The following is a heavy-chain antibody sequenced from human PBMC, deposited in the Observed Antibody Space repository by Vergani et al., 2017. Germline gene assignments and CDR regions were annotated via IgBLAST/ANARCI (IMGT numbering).Heavy chain of an antibody. CDR3: ARGAVAGLGYYYYGMDV. J-gene: IGHJ6*02. CDR2: IWYDGSNK. V-gene: IGHV3-33*01. Sequence: QEQLVESGGGVVQPGRSLRLSCAASGFTFSNYGMHWVRQAPGKGLEWVAVIWYDGSNKYYGDSVKGRFTISRDNSKNTLYLQMNSLRAEDTAVYYCARGAVAGLGYYYYGMDVWGQGTTVTVS. D-gene: IGHD6-19*01. CDR1: GFTFSNYG.